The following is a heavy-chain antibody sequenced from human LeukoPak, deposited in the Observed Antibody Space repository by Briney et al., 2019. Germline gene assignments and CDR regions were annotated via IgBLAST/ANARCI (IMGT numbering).Heavy chain of an antibody. V-gene: IGHV3-15*01. J-gene: IGHJ4*02. CDR1: GFTFNNFA. CDR2: IKSKTDGGTP. Sequence: PGGSLRLSCAASGFTFNNFAMNWVRQAPGKGLEWVGRIKSKTDGGTPDYAAPVKGRFTISRDDSKNTLYLQMNSLKTEDTAVYYCTGVSRSSWYDYWGQGTLVTVSS. D-gene: IGHD6-13*01. CDR3: TGVSRSSWYDY.